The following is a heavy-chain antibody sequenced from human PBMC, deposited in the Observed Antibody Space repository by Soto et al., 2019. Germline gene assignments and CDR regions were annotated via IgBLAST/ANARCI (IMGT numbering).Heavy chain of an antibody. Sequence: QVQLVQSGSEVKKPGSSVKVSCKASGGTFSIYTISWVRQAPGQGLEWMGRVIPIFDVTSYAQRFQGRVTITADKSTTTAYMELSSLRSEDTAVYYCARDRDNSNWPNFDYWGQGTLVTVSP. CDR2: VIPIFDVT. CDR3: ARDRDNSNWPNFDY. D-gene: IGHD6-13*01. V-gene: IGHV1-69*02. J-gene: IGHJ4*02. CDR1: GGTFSIYT.